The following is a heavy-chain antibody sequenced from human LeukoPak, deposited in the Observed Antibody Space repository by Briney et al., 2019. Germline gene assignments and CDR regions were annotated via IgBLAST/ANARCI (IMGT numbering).Heavy chain of an antibody. Sequence: GGSLRLSCAASGFTFSNYWVSWVRQAPGKGLEWVANIRQDGSEKYYVDSVKGRFTISRDNAKNSLYLQMNSLRAEDTAVYYCASSGHYYYYMDVWGKGTTVTISS. CDR2: IRQDGSEK. V-gene: IGHV3-7*01. J-gene: IGHJ6*03. CDR3: ASSGHYYYYMDV. D-gene: IGHD3-10*01. CDR1: GFTFSNYW.